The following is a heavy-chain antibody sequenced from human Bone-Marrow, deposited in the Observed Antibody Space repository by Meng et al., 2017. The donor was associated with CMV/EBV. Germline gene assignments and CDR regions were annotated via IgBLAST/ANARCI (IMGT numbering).Heavy chain of an antibody. J-gene: IGHJ5*02. CDR1: GGTFSSYA. V-gene: IGHV1-69*10. CDR2: IIPILGIA. D-gene: IGHD3-3*01. CDR3: ARGGATPYYDFWSGYPNWFDP. Sequence: SVKVSCKASGGTFSSYAISWVRQAPGQGLEWMGGIIPILGIANYAQKFQGRVTITADKSTSTAYMELSSLRSEDTAVYYCARGGATPYYDFWSGYPNWFDPWGQGTLVTVSS.